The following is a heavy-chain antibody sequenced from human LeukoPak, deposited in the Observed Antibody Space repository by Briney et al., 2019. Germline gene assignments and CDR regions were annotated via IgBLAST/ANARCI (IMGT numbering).Heavy chain of an antibody. V-gene: IGHV1-24*01. D-gene: IGHD3-10*01. Sequence: GASVKVSCKVSGYTLTELSMHWVRQAPGKGLEWMGGFDPEDGETIYAQKFQGRVTMTEDTSTDTAYMELSSLRAEDTAVYYCAKSRGSGRSMPRGVNFDYWGQATLVTVSS. CDR1: GYTLTELS. J-gene: IGHJ4*02. CDR3: AKSRGSGRSMPRGVNFDY. CDR2: FDPEDGET.